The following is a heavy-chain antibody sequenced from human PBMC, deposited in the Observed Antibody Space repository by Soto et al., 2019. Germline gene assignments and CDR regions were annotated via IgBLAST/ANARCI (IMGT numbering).Heavy chain of an antibody. J-gene: IGHJ4*02. V-gene: IGHV1-46*03. Sequence: GASVQVSCQASGYTFPRYYMHWVRQAPGQGLEWMGIINPSGGSTSYAQKFQGRVTMTRDTSTSTVYMELSSLRSEDTAVYYCARGDDILTGYYGGLTDYWGQGTLVTVSS. CDR2: INPSGGST. D-gene: IGHD3-9*01. CDR3: ARGDDILTGYYGGLTDY. CDR1: GYTFPRYY.